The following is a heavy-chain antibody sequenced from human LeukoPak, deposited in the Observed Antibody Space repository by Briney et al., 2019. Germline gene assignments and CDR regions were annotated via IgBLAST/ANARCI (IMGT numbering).Heavy chain of an antibody. Sequence: GGSLRLSCAASGFTVSSNYMSWVRQDPGKGREWVSIIYSGGSTFYADSVKGRFTISRDNSKNTLYLQMNSLRAEDTAVYYCARGGSYLSAFDIWGQGTMVTVSS. V-gene: IGHV3-53*01. CDR2: IYSGGST. D-gene: IGHD1-26*01. J-gene: IGHJ3*02. CDR3: ARGGSYLSAFDI. CDR1: GFTVSSNY.